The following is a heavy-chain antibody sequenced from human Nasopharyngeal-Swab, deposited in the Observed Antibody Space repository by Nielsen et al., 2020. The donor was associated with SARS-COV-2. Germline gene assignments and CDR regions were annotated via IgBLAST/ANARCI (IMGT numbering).Heavy chain of an antibody. J-gene: IGHJ4*02. D-gene: IGHD4-17*01. Sequence: QVSCKGSGYSFTSCWIGWVRQMPGKGLEWMGIIYPGDSDTRYSPSFQGQVTISADKSISSAYLQWSSLKASDTAMYYCARLTTVTPDYFDYWGQGTLVTVSS. V-gene: IGHV5-51*01. CDR1: GYSFTSCW. CDR3: ARLTTVTPDYFDY. CDR2: IYPGDSDT.